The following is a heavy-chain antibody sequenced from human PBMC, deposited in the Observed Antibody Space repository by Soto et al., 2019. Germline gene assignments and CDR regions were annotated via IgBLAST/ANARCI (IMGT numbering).Heavy chain of an antibody. J-gene: IGHJ5*02. CDR3: ARGYCSSTICYIWDNWFDP. Sequence: PSETLSLTCAVSGGSISSYYWSWIRQPPGKGLEWIGYIYYSGSTNYNPSLKSRVTISVDTSKNQFSLKLSSVTAADTAVYYCARGYCSSTICYIWDNWFDPWGQGTLVTVSS. CDR2: IYYSGST. V-gene: IGHV4-59*01. CDR1: GGSISSYY. D-gene: IGHD2-2*02.